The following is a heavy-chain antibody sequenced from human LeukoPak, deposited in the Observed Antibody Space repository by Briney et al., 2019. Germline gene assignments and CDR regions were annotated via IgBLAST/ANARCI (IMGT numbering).Heavy chain of an antibody. V-gene: IGHV1-3*03. Sequence: ASVKVSCKTSACSFTPYAMHWVREAPGQRLEWMGWINAGNGHTKYSQEFQGRLTITRDTSANIVYMDLSSLRSEDMAVYYCARGRWVATNQAYYFDDWGQGTLVTVSS. CDR1: ACSFTPYA. J-gene: IGHJ4*02. CDR2: INAGNGHT. CDR3: ARGRWVATNQAYYFDD. D-gene: IGHD5-12*01.